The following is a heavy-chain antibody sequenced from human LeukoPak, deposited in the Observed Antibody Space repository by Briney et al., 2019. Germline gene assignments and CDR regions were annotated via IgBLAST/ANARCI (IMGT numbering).Heavy chain of an antibody. CDR2: ISPRRNT. CDR1: GGSFSDYC. J-gene: IGHJ4*02. CDR3: ARGFHDY. Sequence: SETLSLTCAVFGGSFSDYCWGWTRQPPGKGLEWIGDISPRRNTNYNPSLKSRVTISVDTSKNQFSLKLSSVTAADTAVYYCARGFHDYWGQGTLVTVSS. D-gene: IGHD2/OR15-2a*01. V-gene: IGHV4-34*01.